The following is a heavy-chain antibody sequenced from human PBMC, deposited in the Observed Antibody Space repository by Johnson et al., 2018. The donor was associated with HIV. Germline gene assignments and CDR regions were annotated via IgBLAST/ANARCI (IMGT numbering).Heavy chain of an antibody. CDR1: GFTFSSYA. Sequence: VQLVESGGGVVQPGRSLRLSCAASGFTFSSYAMHWVRQAPGKGLEWVAVISYDGSNKYYADSVKGRFTISRDNSKTTLYLQMNSLSAEDTAVYYCAREFPYCSGGSCLPAAFDIWGQGTMVTVSS. J-gene: IGHJ3*02. V-gene: IGHV3-30*14. CDR3: AREFPYCSGGSCLPAAFDI. D-gene: IGHD2-15*01. CDR2: ISYDGSNK.